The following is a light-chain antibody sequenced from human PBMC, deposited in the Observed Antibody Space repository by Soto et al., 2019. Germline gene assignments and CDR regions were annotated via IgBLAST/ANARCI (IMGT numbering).Light chain of an antibody. J-gene: IGKJ1*01. CDR1: QSISSY. Sequence: DIQMTQSPSSLSASVGDRVTITCRASQSISSYLNWYQQKPGKAPKLLIYAASSLQSGVPSRFSGSGSGTEFTLTITSLQPDDFATYYCQQYNSYPWTFGQGTTGDIK. CDR2: AAS. CDR3: QQYNSYPWT. V-gene: IGKV1-39*01.